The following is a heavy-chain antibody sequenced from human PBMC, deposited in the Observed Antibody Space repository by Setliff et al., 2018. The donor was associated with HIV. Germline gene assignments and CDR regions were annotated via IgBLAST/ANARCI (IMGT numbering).Heavy chain of an antibody. D-gene: IGHD2-21*02. Sequence: ETLSLTCPVSGGSISSYYWSWIRQPPGKGLEWIGYIYYSGSTNYNPSLKSRVTISVDTSKNQFSMKLSSVTAADTSVYYCAREGDRDAFDIWGQGTMVTVSS. J-gene: IGHJ3*02. V-gene: IGHV4-59*01. CDR2: IYYSGST. CDR1: GGSISSYY. CDR3: AREGDRDAFDI.